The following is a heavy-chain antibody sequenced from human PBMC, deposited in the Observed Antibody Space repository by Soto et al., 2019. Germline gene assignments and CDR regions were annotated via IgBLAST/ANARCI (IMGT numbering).Heavy chain of an antibody. CDR2: ISGSGGST. CDR3: TKESYCSSSRCWGDNWFDP. J-gene: IGHJ5*02. Sequence: EVQLLESGGGLVQPGGSLRLSCEASRFTFTNYAISWVRQAPGKGLEWVSHISGSGGSTHYADSVKGRLTISRDNSKNMVYLQINSLRADDTAVYFCTKESYCSSSRCWGDNWFDPWGQGTLVTVFS. V-gene: IGHV3-23*01. CDR1: RFTFTNYA. D-gene: IGHD2-2*01.